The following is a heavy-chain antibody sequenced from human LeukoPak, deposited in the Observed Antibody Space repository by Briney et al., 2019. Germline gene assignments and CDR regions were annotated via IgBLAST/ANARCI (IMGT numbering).Heavy chain of an antibody. CDR2: IWYDGSNK. V-gene: IGHV3-33*06. D-gene: IGHD3-10*01. Sequence: GGSLRLSCAASGFTFRNYGMNWVRQAPGKGLEWVTIIWYDGSNKYYADSVKGRFIISRDNSKNTVYLQMNSLRAEDTAVYYCANSRGSGSGNLWGQGTMVTVSS. J-gene: IGHJ4*02. CDR3: ANSRGSGSGNL. CDR1: GFTFRNYG.